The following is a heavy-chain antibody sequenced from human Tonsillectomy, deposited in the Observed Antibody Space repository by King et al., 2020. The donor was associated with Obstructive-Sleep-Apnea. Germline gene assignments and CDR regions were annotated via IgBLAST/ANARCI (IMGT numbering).Heavy chain of an antibody. V-gene: IGHV1-18*04. J-gene: IGHJ6*02. Sequence: QLVQSGAEVKKPGASVKVSCKASGYTFTTYGISWVRQAPGQGLEWMGWISAYNGNTNYAQKLQGRGTMTTDTSTSTAYMELRSLRSDDTAVYYCAREIDILIGHADYYYYYGMDVWGQGTTVTVSS. CDR1: GYTFTTYG. D-gene: IGHD3-9*01. CDR2: ISAYNGNT. CDR3: AREIDILIGHADYYYYYGMDV.